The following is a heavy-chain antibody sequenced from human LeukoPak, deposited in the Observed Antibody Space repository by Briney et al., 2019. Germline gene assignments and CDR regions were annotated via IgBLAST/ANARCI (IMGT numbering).Heavy chain of an antibody. J-gene: IGHJ4*02. CDR3: AARGGYYDSSGYYYFLFDY. D-gene: IGHD3-22*01. CDR1: GFTFSSYA. V-gene: IGHV3-23*01. CDR2: ISGSGGST. Sequence: GGSLRLSCAASGFTFSSYAMSWVRQAPGKGLEWVSAISGSGGSTYYADSVKGRFTISRDNSKNTLYLQMNSLRAEDTAVYYCAARGGYYDSSGYYYFLFDYWGQGTLVTVSS.